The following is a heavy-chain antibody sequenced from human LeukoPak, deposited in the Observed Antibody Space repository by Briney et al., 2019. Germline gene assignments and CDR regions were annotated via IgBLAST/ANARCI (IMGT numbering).Heavy chain of an antibody. Sequence: ASVKVSCKASGYTFTSYTIHWVRQAPGQRLEWMGWINAGNGNRKYSQEFQDRVAITRDTSASTAYMELSSLRSEDMAVYYCARARYETRIWPKSRYDYYHYMDVWGKGTTVTVSS. CDR3: ARARYETRIWPKSRYDYYHYMDV. D-gene: IGHD3-3*01. V-gene: IGHV1-3*03. J-gene: IGHJ6*03. CDR1: GYTFTSYT. CDR2: INAGNGNR.